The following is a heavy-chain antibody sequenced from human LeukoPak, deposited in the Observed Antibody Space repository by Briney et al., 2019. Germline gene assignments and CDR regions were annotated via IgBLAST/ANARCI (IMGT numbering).Heavy chain of an antibody. CDR2: IYSDENT. V-gene: IGHV3-66*01. D-gene: IGHD5-18*01. CDR3: ARDQVGYTYGTS. CDR1: GFTVSSNF. Sequence: AGGSLRLSCAASGFTVSSNFMSWVRQAPGKGLERVSVIYSDENTHYADSVKGRFTISRDISKNTVYLQMDSLTVEDTAVYYCARDQVGYTYGTSWGQGTLVTVSS. J-gene: IGHJ5*02.